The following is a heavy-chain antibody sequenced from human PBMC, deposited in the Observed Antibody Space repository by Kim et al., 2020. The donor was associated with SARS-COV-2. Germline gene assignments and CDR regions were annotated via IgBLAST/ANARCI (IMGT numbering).Heavy chain of an antibody. Sequence: SETLSLTCAVSGGSISSSNWWSWVRQPPGKGLEWIGEIYHSGSTNYNPSLKRRVTIAVDKSKNQFSLELSSVTAADTAVYYCARKGEPSPTMNWFDPWGQGTLVTVSS. D-gene: IGHD1-26*01. V-gene: IGHV4-4*02. CDR1: GGSISSSNW. CDR3: ARKGEPSPTMNWFDP. CDR2: IYHSGST. J-gene: IGHJ5*02.